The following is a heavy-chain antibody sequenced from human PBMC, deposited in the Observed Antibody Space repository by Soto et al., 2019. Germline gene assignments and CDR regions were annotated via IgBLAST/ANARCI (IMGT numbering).Heavy chain of an antibody. Sequence: QVQLVQSVAEVKKPGASVKVSCKAIGYSFTSHYMHWVRQAPGQGLEWMGTIYPGGVNIGYAQKFKGRVTMTKDTSTSTVYMELNSLTSEDTAVYYCARDQSSHDLVWWFDPWGQGTLVTVSS. D-gene: IGHD3-16*01. CDR3: ARDQSSHDLVWWFDP. CDR1: GYSFTSHY. CDR2: IYPGGVNI. J-gene: IGHJ5*02. V-gene: IGHV1-46*03.